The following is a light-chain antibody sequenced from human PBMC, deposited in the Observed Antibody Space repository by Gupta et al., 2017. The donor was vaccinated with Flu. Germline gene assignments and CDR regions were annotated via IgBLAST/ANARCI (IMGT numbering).Light chain of an antibody. CDR1: SSDVGGYNY. J-gene: IGLJ2*01. Sequence: SITISCTGTSSDVGGYNYVTRYQQHPGKAPKLMIYEVSNRPSGGSNRFSGSKSGNTASLTISGRQAEDEADYYCSSYTSISTVVFGGGTKLTVL. CDR2: EVS. V-gene: IGLV2-14*01. CDR3: SSYTSISTVV.